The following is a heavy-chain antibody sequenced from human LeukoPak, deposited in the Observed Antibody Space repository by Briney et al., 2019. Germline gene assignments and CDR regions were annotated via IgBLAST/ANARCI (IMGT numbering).Heavy chain of an antibody. CDR1: GGSFSGYY. V-gene: IGHV4-34*01. D-gene: IGHD6-19*01. CDR2: INHSGST. Sequence: SETLSLTCAAYGGSFSGYYWRWIRQPPGKGLEWIGEINHSGSTNYNPSLKSRVTISVDTSKNQFSLKLSSVTAADTAVYYCAKARLARSYNWFDPWGQGTLVTVSS. J-gene: IGHJ5*02. CDR3: AKARLARSYNWFDP.